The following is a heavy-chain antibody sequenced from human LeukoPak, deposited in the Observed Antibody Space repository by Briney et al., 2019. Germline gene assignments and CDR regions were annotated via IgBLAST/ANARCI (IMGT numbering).Heavy chain of an antibody. J-gene: IGHJ6*03. Sequence: SETLSLTCAVYGGSFSGYYWSWIRQPPGKGLEWIGEINHSGSTNYNPSLKSRVTISVDTSKNQFSLKLSSVTAADTAVYYCARALSGSYYNLYYYYMDVWGQGTMVTVSS. CDR2: INHSGST. CDR3: ARALSGSYYNLYYYYMDV. V-gene: IGHV4-34*01. D-gene: IGHD1-26*01. CDR1: GGSFSGYY.